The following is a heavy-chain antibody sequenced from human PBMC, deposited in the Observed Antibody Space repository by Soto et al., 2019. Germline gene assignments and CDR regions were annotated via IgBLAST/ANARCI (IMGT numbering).Heavy chain of an antibody. CDR1: GFTFSSYA. D-gene: IGHD4-17*01. Sequence: GGSLRLSCAASGFTFSSYAMHWVRQAPGKGLEWVAVISYDGSNKYYADSVKGRFTISRDNSKNTLYLQMNSLRAEDTAVYYCATLTTTTVTNGAPDYWGQGTLVTVSS. CDR3: ATLTTTTVTNGAPDY. J-gene: IGHJ4*02. CDR2: ISYDGSNK. V-gene: IGHV3-30-3*01.